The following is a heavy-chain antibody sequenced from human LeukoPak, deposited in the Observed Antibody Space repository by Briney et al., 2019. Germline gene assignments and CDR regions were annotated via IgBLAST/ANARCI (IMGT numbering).Heavy chain of an antibody. V-gene: IGHV4-4*02. CDR2: IYHSGST. D-gene: IGHD6-6*01. J-gene: IGHJ4*02. CDR3: ARSTGIAARTFDY. Sequence: KPSETLSLTCAVSGGSISSSNWWSWVRQPPGKGLEWIGEIYHSGSTNYNPSLKSRVTISVDKSKNQFSLKLSSVTAADTAVYYCARSTGIAARTFDYWGQGTLVTVSS. CDR1: GGSISSSNW.